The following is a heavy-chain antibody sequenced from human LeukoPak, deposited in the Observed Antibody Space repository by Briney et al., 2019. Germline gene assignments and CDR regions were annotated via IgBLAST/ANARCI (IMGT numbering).Heavy chain of an antibody. CDR3: ARSLQSSSFHHDAFDI. Sequence: ASVTVSCKASGYTFTSYAMHWVRQAPGQRLEWMGWINAGNGNTKYSQEFQGRVTITRDTSASTAYMELSSLRSEDMAVYYCARSLQSSSFHHDAFDIWGQGTMVTVSS. D-gene: IGHD6-6*01. CDR2: INAGNGNT. V-gene: IGHV1-3*03. CDR1: GYTFTSYA. J-gene: IGHJ3*02.